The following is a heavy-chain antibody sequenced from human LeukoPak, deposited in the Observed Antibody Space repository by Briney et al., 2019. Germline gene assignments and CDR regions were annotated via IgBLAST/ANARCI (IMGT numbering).Heavy chain of an antibody. D-gene: IGHD6-13*01. CDR1: GFTFSSYG. CDR2: IWYDGSNK. CDR3: ARGVNRAAAGTTFDY. Sequence: GRSLRLSCAASGFTFSSYGMHWVRQAPGKGLEWVAVIWYDGSNKYYADSVKGRSTISRDNSKNTLYLQMNSLRAEDSAVYYCARGVNRAAAGTTFDYWGQGTLVTVSS. V-gene: IGHV3-33*01. J-gene: IGHJ4*02.